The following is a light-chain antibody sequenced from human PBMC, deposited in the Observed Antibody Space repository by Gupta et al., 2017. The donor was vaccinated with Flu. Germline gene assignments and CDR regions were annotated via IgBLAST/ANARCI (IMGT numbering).Light chain of an antibody. CDR2: RAS. CDR1: QSASSSY. J-gene: IGKJ2*01. CDR3: QVEARLSST. V-gene: IGKV3-20*01. Sequence: GTPSPSPGERATLSCSASQSASSSYLAWYQQNAGQAPRLLIYRASDRDTRMPDRYSGSGSATDFTLTIRRLAPEDFPVYYGQVEARLSSTFGQRTKLEIK.